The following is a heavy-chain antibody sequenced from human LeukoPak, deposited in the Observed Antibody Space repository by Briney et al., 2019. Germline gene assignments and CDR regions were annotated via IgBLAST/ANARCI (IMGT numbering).Heavy chain of an antibody. CDR3: ARGRRDYYDSSAYYGMDV. CDR1: GYTFTGYY. CDR2: INPNSGGT. V-gene: IGHV1-2*04. J-gene: IGHJ6*02. Sequence: ASVKVSCKASGYTFTGYYMHWVRQAPGQGLEWKGWINPNSGGTNYAQKFQGWVTMTRDTSISTAYMELSRPRSDDTAVYYCARGRRDYYDSSAYYGMDVWGQGTTVTVSS. D-gene: IGHD3-22*01.